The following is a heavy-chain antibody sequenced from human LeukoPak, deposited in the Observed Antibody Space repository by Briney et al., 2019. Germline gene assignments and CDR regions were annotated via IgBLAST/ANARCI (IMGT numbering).Heavy chain of an antibody. V-gene: IGHV4-59*01. CDR2: IYYSGST. J-gene: IGHJ6*03. CDR3: ARGVRYYYYYMDV. CDR1: GGSISSYY. Sequence: SETLSLTCTVPGGSISSYYWSWIRQPPGKGLEWIGYIYYSGSTNYNPSLKSRVTISVDTSKNQFSLKLSSVTAADTAVYYCARGVRYYYYYMDVWGKGTTVTVSS.